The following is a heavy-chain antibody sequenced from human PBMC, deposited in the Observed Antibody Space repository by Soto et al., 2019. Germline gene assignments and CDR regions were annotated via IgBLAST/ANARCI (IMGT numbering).Heavy chain of an antibody. CDR1: GGSISSYY. J-gene: IGHJ5*02. Sequence: SETLSLTCTFSGGSISSYYWSLIRQPPGKGLEWIGYIYYSGSTNYNPSLKSRVTISVDTSKNQFSLKLSSVTAADTAVYYCARVDSSGWVDWFDPWGQGTLVTVSS. CDR2: IYYSGST. V-gene: IGHV4-59*01. CDR3: ARVDSSGWVDWFDP. D-gene: IGHD6-19*01.